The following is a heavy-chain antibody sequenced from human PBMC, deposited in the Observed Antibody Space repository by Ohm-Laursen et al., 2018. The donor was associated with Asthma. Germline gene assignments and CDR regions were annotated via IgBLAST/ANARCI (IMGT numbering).Heavy chain of an antibody. CDR1: GGSISSYY. V-gene: IGHV4-59*12. J-gene: IGHJ5*02. CDR3: ARGGPQGVPGSNWFDP. CDR2: IYFSGST. D-gene: IGHD3-3*01. Sequence: SETLSLTCTVSGGSISSYYWSWIRQPPGKGLESIGYIYFSGSTNYSPSLKSRVTISIDKSKNQFSLKVTSVTAADTAVYYCARGGPQGVPGSNWFDPWGQGTLVTVSS.